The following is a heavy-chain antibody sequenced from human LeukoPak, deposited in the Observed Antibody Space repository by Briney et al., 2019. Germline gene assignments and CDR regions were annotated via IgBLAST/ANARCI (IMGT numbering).Heavy chain of an antibody. CDR2: IKSKTDGGTT. J-gene: IGHJ4*02. CDR3: TSTLGY. CDR1: GFTFSSYS. Sequence: GGSLRLSCAASGFTFSSYSMNWVRQAPGKGLEWVGGIKSKTDGGTTDYAAPVKGRFTISRDDSRNTLYLQMNSLRTEDTAVYYCTSTLGYWGQGALVTVSS. V-gene: IGHV3-15*01.